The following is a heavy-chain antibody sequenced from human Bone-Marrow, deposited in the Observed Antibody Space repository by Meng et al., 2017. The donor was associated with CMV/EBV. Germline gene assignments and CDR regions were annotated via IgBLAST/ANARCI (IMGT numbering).Heavy chain of an antibody. V-gene: IGHV1-69*05. CDR3: AREPSGIAVAGPDY. CDR2: IIPIFGTA. Sequence: SVKVSCKASGGTFSSYAISWVRQAPGQGLEWMGGIIPIFGTANYAQKFQGRVTITTDTSTSTAYMELRSLRSDDTAVYYCAREPSGIAVAGPDYWGQGTLVTVSS. D-gene: IGHD6-19*01. CDR1: GGTFSSYA. J-gene: IGHJ4*02.